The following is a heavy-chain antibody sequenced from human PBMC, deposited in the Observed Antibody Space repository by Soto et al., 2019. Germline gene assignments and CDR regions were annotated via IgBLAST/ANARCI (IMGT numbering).Heavy chain of an antibody. Sequence: QVPLQESGPGLVKPSGTLSLTCAVTGGSISSRNWWSWVRQPPGKGLKWIGEIYHSGSTNYNPSLKSRVTISVDKSKNQFSLNLSSVAAAATNVYYCARGQADTIFGVVPFDPWGQGTLDTVSS. J-gene: IGHJ5*02. CDR1: GGSISSRNW. D-gene: IGHD3-3*01. CDR3: ARGQADTIFGVVPFDP. V-gene: IGHV4-4*02. CDR2: IYHSGST.